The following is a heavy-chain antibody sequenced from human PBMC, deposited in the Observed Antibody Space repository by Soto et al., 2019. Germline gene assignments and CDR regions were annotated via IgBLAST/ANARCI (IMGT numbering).Heavy chain of an antibody. D-gene: IGHD2-15*01. CDR1: GFTFSSYG. CDR3: ARDLGGRRISHCSGGSCYPVGYYGMDV. V-gene: IGHV3-33*01. J-gene: IGHJ6*02. Sequence: QVQLVESGGGVVQPGRSLRLSCAASGFTFSSYGMHWVRQAPGKGLEWVAVIWYDGSNKYYADSVKGRFTISRDNSKNTLYLQMNSLRAEDTAVYYCARDLGGRRISHCSGGSCYPVGYYGMDVWGQGTTVTVSS. CDR2: IWYDGSNK.